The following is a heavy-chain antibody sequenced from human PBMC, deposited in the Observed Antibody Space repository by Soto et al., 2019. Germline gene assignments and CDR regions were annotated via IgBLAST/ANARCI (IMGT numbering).Heavy chain of an antibody. V-gene: IGHV4-59*01. CDR1: GGSISSYY. J-gene: IGHJ6*02. CDR3: ARVGCSSSSCYLHYRMDF. Sequence: SETLSLTCTVSGGSISSYYWSWIRQPPGKGLEWIGYIYYSGSTNYNPSLKSRVTISVDTSKNQFSLKLSSVTAADTAVYYCARVGCSSSSCYLHYRMDFWSQGTTVTVSS. CDR2: IYYSGST. D-gene: IGHD2-2*01.